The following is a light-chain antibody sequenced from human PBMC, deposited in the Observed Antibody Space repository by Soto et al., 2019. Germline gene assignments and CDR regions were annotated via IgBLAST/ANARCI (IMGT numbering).Light chain of an antibody. V-gene: IGLV2-14*01. CDR3: SSYTTSSIVV. CDR1: SSDFGSYNF. Sequence: QSALTQPASVSGSPGQSITISCTATSSDFGSYNFVSWYQQHPGEVPKLMIYDVSNRPSGVSNRFSGSKSGNSASLTISGLQAEDEADYYYSSYTTSSIVVFGGGTKLTVL. J-gene: IGLJ2*01. CDR2: DVS.